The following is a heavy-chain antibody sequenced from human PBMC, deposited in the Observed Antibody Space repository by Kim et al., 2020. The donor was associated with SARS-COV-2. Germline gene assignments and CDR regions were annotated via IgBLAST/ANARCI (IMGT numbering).Heavy chain of an antibody. J-gene: IGHJ4*02. CDR1: GFTFSSYW. Sequence: GGSLRLSCAASGFTFSSYWMHWVRQAPGKGLEWVSAISDSGGSTYYADSVRGRFTISRDNSKNTLYLQMNSLRAEDTAVYYCARGGYSGYDYFDYWGQGTLVTVSS. V-gene: IGHV3-23*01. D-gene: IGHD5-12*01. CDR3: ARGGYSGYDYFDY. CDR2: ISDSGGST.